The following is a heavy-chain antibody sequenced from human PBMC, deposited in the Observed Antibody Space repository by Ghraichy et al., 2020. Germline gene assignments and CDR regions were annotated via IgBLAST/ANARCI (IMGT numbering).Heavy chain of an antibody. CDR1: GGSISSSSYY. J-gene: IGHJ2*01. V-gene: IGHV4-39*01. D-gene: IGHD4-17*01. CDR2: IYYSGST. Sequence: SQTLSLTCTVSGGSISSSSYYWGWIRQPPGKGLEWIGSIYYSGSTYYNPSLKSRVTISVDTSKNQFSLKLSSVTAADTAVYYCARQGEYGDYVGYFDLWGRGTLVTVSS. CDR3: ARQGEYGDYVGYFDL.